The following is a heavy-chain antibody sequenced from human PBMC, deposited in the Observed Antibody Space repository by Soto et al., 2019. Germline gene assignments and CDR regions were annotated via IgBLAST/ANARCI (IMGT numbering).Heavy chain of an antibody. V-gene: IGHV3-21*01. D-gene: IGHD2-2*01. CDR3: ARDHPLPDQYQLLSGYYYYYYMDV. J-gene: IGHJ6*03. CDR2: ISSSSSYI. Sequence: GGSLRLSCAASGFTFSSYSMNWVRQAPGKGLEWVSSISSSSSYIYYADSVKGRFTISRDNAKNSLYLQMNSLRAEDTAVYYCARDHPLPDQYQLLSGYYYYYYMDVWGKGTTVTVSS. CDR1: GFTFSSYS.